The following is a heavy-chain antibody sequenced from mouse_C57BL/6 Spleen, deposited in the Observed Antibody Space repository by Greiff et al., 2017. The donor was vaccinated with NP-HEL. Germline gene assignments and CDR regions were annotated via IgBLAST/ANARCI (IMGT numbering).Heavy chain of an antibody. V-gene: IGHV1-50*01. CDR1: GYTFTSYW. Sequence: QVQLKQPGAELVKPGASVKLSCKASGYTFTSYWMQWVKQRPGQGLEWIGEIDPSDSYTNYNQKFKGKATLTVDTSSSTAYMQLSSLTSEDSAVYYCASGGYYGSGFAYWGQGTLVTVSA. J-gene: IGHJ3*01. D-gene: IGHD1-1*01. CDR2: IDPSDSYT. CDR3: ASGGYYGSGFAY.